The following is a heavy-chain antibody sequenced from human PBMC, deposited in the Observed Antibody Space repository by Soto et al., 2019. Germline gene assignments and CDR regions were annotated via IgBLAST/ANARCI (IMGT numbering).Heavy chain of an antibody. V-gene: IGHV3-23*01. D-gene: IGHD4-17*01. CDR3: APGNRTVNNSVLGY. J-gene: IGHJ4*02. Sequence: PGGSLRLSCAASGFTFSSYAMSWVRQAPGKGLEWVSAISGSGGSTYYADSVKGRFTISRDNSKNTLYLQINSLRAEDTAVYYCAPGNRTVNNSVLGYWGQGTLVTVS. CDR2: ISGSGGST. CDR1: GFTFSSYA.